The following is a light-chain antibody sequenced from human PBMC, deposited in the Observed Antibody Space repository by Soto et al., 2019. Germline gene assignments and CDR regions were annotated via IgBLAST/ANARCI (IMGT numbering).Light chain of an antibody. CDR3: SSYTSSSTLV. V-gene: IGLV2-14*01. J-gene: IGLJ1*01. Sequence: QSVLTQPASVSGSPGQSITISCTGTSSDVGAYNYVSWYQQHPGKAPKLMIYEVSNRPSGVSHRFSGSKSDNTASLTISGLQTEDEADYYCSSYTSSSTLVFGTGTKVTVL. CDR1: SSDVGAYNY. CDR2: EVS.